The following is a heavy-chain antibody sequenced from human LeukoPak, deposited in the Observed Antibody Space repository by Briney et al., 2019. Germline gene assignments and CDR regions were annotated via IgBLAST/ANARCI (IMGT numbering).Heavy chain of an antibody. J-gene: IGHJ4*02. CDR3: ARWDGYGDY. V-gene: IGHV3-23*01. Sequence: GGTLRLSCEAAGFSLNTYGITWVRQAPGKGLEWVSGFSGGSGTTHYRDSVKGRFTISRDNSKNTVFLQMDSLRAEDTAVYYCARWDGYGDYWGQGTLVTVSS. D-gene: IGHD5-24*01. CDR1: GFSLNTYG. CDR2: FSGGSGTT.